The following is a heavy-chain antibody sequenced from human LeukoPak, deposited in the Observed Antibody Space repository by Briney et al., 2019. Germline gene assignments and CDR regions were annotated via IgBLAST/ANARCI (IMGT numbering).Heavy chain of an antibody. D-gene: IGHD3-22*01. V-gene: IGHV3-23*01. J-gene: IGHJ4*02. Sequence: PGGSLRLSCAASGFTFSSYAMSWVRQAPGKGLEWVSAISGSGGSTYYADSVKGRFTISRDNSKNTLYLQMNSLRAEDTAVYYCAKSYAYYDSSGYGGDFDYWGQGTLVTVSS. CDR2: ISGSGGST. CDR1: GFTFSSYA. CDR3: AKSYAYYDSSGYGGDFDY.